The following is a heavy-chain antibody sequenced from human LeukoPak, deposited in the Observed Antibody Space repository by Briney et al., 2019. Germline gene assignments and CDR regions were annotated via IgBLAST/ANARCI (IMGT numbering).Heavy chain of an antibody. J-gene: IGHJ4*02. D-gene: IGHD4-23*01. Sequence: PGGSLRLSCTASGFTFGDYAMSWVRQAPGKGLEWVGFIRSKAYGGTTEYAASVKGRLSISRDDSKSIPYLQMKSLRAEDTAVYYCAKEVTYGGKPLDYWGQGTLVTVSS. CDR3: AKEVTYGGKPLDY. CDR2: IRSKAYGGTT. V-gene: IGHV3-49*04. CDR1: GFTFGDYA.